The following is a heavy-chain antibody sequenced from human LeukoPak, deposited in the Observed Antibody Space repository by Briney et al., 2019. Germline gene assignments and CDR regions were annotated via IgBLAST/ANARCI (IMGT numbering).Heavy chain of an antibody. J-gene: IGHJ4*02. CDR2: IRSKAYGGTT. D-gene: IGHD3-3*01. CDR1: GFTFGDYA. V-gene: IGHV3-49*03. Sequence: GGSLRLSCTASGFTFGDYAMSWFRQAPGKGLEWVGFIRSKAYGGTTEYAASVKGRFTISRDDSKSIAYLQMNSLKTEDTAVYYCTRGDVLRFLEWSPRLDYWGQGTLVTGSS. CDR3: TRGDVLRFLEWSPRLDY.